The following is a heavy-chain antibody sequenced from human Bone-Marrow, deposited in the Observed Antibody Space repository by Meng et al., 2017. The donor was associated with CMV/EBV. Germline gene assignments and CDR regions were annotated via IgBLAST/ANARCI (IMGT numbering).Heavy chain of an antibody. J-gene: IGHJ5*02. CDR3: ARGGYGSGWYWWFDP. V-gene: IGHV1-2*02. Sequence: SGYTITDYHIRWVRQAPGQGLEWIGWISPNSGGTNFAQKFRGRVTMTRDTSISTAYMELRSLRSDDTAVYYCARGGYGSGWYWWFDPWGQGTLVTVSS. CDR2: ISPNSGGT. D-gene: IGHD6-19*01. CDR1: GYTITDYH.